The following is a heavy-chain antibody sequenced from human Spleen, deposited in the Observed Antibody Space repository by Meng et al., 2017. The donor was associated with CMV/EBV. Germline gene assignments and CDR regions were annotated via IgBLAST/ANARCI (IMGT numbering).Heavy chain of an antibody. CDR3: ARGCSSTSCYTAGMDV. D-gene: IGHD2-2*02. V-gene: IGHV4-59*01. Sequence: SETLSLTCTVPGGSISSYYWSWIRQPPGKGLEWIGYIYYSGSTNYHPSLKSRVTTSVDTSKNQFSLKLSSVTAADTAVYYCARGCSSTSCYTAGMDVWGQGTTVTVSS. CDR1: GGSISSYY. CDR2: IYYSGST. J-gene: IGHJ6*02.